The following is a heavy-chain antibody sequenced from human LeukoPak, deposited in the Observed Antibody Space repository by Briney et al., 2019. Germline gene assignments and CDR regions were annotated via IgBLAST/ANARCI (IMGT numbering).Heavy chain of an antibody. V-gene: IGHV3-30*18. Sequence: PGRSLRLSCAASGFTFSSYGMHWVRQAPGKGLEWVAVISHDGSNKYYADSVKGRFTISRDNSKNTLYLQMNSLRAEDTAVYYCAKDRLRWAQLQYYFDYWGQGTLVTV. CDR1: GFTFSSYG. CDR2: ISHDGSNK. J-gene: IGHJ4*02. CDR3: AKDRLRWAQLQYYFDY. D-gene: IGHD2-21*01.